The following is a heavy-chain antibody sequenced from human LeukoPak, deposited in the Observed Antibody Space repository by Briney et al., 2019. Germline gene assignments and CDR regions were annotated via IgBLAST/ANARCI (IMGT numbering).Heavy chain of an antibody. CDR3: ARGVREQQLVYNWFDP. CDR2: IYYNGST. Sequence: PSETLSLTCAVSGGSISSYYWSWIRQPPRKGLEWIGYIYYNGSTNYNPSLKSRVTISVEMSKNQFSLKLSSVTAADTAVYYCARGVREQQLVYNWFDPWGQGTLVTVSS. J-gene: IGHJ5*02. CDR1: GGSISSYY. D-gene: IGHD6-13*01. V-gene: IGHV4-59*01.